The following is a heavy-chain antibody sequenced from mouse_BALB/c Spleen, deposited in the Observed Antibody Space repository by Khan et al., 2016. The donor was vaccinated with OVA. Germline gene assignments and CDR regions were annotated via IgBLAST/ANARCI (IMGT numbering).Heavy chain of an antibody. Sequence: EVQLQESGPGLVKPSQSLSLTCTVTGYSITSGYAWNWIRQFPGNKLEWMGYISYSGVTSYTPSLKSRISITRDTSKNQFFLQLNSVTTEDPATYYCARGNYHGYYFDYWGQGTTLTVSS. CDR1: GYSITSGYA. V-gene: IGHV3-2*02. CDR2: ISYSGVT. D-gene: IGHD1-1*01. J-gene: IGHJ2*01. CDR3: ARGNYHGYYFDY.